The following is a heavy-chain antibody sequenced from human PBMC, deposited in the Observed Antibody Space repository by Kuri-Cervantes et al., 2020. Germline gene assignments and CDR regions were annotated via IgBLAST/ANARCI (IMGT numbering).Heavy chain of an antibody. CDR2: INPSGGST. D-gene: IGHD4-23*01. Sequence: ASVKVSCKASGYTFTSYYTHWVRQAPGQGLEWMGIINPSGGSTSYAQKFQGRVTMTRDTSTSTVYMELSSLRSEDTAVYYCARGIPVGWRNSHVSWFDPWGQGTLVTVSS. J-gene: IGHJ5*02. CDR1: GYTFTSYY. V-gene: IGHV1-46*01. CDR3: ARGIPVGWRNSHVSWFDP.